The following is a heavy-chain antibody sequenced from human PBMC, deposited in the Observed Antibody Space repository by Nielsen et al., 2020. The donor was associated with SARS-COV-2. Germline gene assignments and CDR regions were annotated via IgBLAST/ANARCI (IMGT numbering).Heavy chain of an antibody. CDR1: GFTLSSYS. V-gene: IGHV3-15*01. D-gene: IGHD3-10*01. J-gene: IGHJ4*02. CDR2: IKSKADGGTT. CDR3: TTGGLTMVRGVIQY. Sequence: GESLKISCAASGFTLSSYSMNWVRQAPGKGLEWVGRIKSKADGGTTDYAAPVKGRFTISRDDSKNTLYLQMDSLKTEDTAVYYCTTGGLTMVRGVIQYWGQGTLVAVSS.